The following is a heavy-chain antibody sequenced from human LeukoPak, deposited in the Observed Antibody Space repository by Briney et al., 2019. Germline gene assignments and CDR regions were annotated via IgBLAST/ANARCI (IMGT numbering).Heavy chain of an antibody. CDR3: ARRYDSSGYYWGDAFDI. CDR1: GFTFSSYS. D-gene: IGHD3-22*01. V-gene: IGHV3-21*01. J-gene: IGHJ3*02. CDR2: ISSSSSYI. Sequence: GGSLRLSCAASGFTFSSYSMNWVRQAPGKGLEWVSSISSSSSYICYADSVKGRFTISRDNAKNSLYLQMNSLRAEDTAVYYCARRYDSSGYYWGDAFDIWGQGTMVTVSS.